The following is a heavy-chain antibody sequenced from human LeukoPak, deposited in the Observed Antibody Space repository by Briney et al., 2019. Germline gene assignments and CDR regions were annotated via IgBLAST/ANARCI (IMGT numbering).Heavy chain of an antibody. CDR2: INTDGSRT. Sequence: PGGSLRLSCAASGFTFSNYWMDWVRQAPGKGLVWVSRINTDGSRTTYADSVKGRFTISRDSAKNTLYLQMNSLRADDTAVYFCARGLGGSYPFDCWGQGALVTVSS. V-gene: IGHV3-74*01. CDR1: GFTFSNYW. D-gene: IGHD3-16*02. J-gene: IGHJ4*02. CDR3: ARGLGGSYPFDC.